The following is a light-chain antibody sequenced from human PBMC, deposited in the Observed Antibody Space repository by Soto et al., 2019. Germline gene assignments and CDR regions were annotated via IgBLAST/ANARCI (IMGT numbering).Light chain of an antibody. CDR1: QSISSY. Sequence: DIQMTQSASSLSASVGDRVSITCRASQSISSYLNWYQQKPGKAPKLLIYAASSLQSGVPSRFSGSGSGTDFTLTISSLQPEDFETYYCQQSYSTLWTFGQGTKVDIK. V-gene: IGKV1-39*01. CDR3: QQSYSTLWT. J-gene: IGKJ1*01. CDR2: AAS.